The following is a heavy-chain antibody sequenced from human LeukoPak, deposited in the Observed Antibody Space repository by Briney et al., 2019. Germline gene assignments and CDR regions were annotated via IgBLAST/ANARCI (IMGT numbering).Heavy chain of an antibody. CDR2: INWNGGST. J-gene: IGHJ4*02. CDR1: GFTVSSNY. D-gene: IGHD3-22*01. CDR3: ARDRDSSSGYYYLFDY. V-gene: IGHV3-20*04. Sequence: GGSLRLSCAASGFTVSSNYMNWVRQAPGKGLEWVSGINWNGGSTGYADSVKGRFTISRDNAKNFLYLQMNSLRAEDTALYYCARDRDSSSGYYYLFDYWGQGTLVTVSS.